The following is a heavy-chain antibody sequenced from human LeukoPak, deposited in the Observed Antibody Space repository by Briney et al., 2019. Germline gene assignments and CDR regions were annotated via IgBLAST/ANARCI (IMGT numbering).Heavy chain of an antibody. CDR3: ARTNTYYDFWSGYRKTGYYFDY. D-gene: IGHD3-3*01. Sequence: GGSLRLSCAASGFTFSSYSMNWVRQAPGKGLEWVSYISSSGSTIYYADSVKGRFTISRDNAKNSLYLQMNSLRAEDTAVYYCARTNTYYDFWSGYRKTGYYFDYWGQGTLVTVSS. CDR2: ISSSGSTI. V-gene: IGHV3-48*04. J-gene: IGHJ4*02. CDR1: GFTFSSYS.